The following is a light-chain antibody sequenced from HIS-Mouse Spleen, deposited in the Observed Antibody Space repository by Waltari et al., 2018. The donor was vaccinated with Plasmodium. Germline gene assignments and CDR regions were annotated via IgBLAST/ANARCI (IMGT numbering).Light chain of an antibody. CDR1: ALPKKY. Sequence: SYELTQPPSVSVSPGQTARITCSGGALPKKYVYWYQQKSGKAPVLVIYEDRKRPSGLPERVSGASSGTMATLTISGAQVEDEADYYCYSPDSSGNHRVFGGGTKLTVL. CDR2: EDR. V-gene: IGLV3-10*01. J-gene: IGLJ3*02. CDR3: YSPDSSGNHRV.